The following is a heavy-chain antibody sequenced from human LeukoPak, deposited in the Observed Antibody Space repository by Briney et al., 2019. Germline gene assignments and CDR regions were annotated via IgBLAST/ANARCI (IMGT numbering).Heavy chain of an antibody. D-gene: IGHD7-27*01. J-gene: IGHJ4*02. Sequence: GASVKVSCKAFGYTFTSYYMHWVRQAPGQGLEWMGVINPSGGSTTYAQKFQGRVTMTRDTSTSAVYMEMSSLRSDDTAVYYCARDPEANWAFFDYWGQGTLATVSS. CDR1: GYTFTSYY. CDR3: ARDPEANWAFFDY. CDR2: INPSGGST. V-gene: IGHV1-46*01.